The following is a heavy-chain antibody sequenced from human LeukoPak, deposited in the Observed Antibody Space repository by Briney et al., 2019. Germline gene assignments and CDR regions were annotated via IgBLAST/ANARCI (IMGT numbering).Heavy chain of an antibody. CDR2: INTNTGNP. V-gene: IGHV7-4-1*02. D-gene: IGHD2-2*01. J-gene: IGHJ3*02. CDR1: GYTFTNYA. CDR3: ARDGLRSCTSSSCYPGEDAFDI. Sequence: ASVKVSCKASGYTFTNYAMNWVRQAPGQGLEWMGWINTNTGNPTYAQGFTGRFVFSLDTSISTAYLHISGLKAEDTAVYYCARDGLRSCTSSSCYPGEDAFDIWGQGTMVTVSS.